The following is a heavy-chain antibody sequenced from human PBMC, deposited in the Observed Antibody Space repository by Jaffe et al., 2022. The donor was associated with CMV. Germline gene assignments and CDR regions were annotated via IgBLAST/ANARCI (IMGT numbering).Heavy chain of an antibody. V-gene: IGHV1-46*01. CDR1: GYTLANNH. J-gene: IGHJ5*02. CDR2: INPSGGTT. CDR3: ARGNFGVNTPGLWFDP. Sequence: QAQLVQSGAEVKKPGASVTVSCKASGYTLANNHMYWVRQAPGQGLEWMGTINPSGGTTSYAQKFQGRLTVTRDLSTGTVYMELSGLRSEDTAVYYCARGNFGVNTPGLWFDPWGQGTPVIVSS. D-gene: IGHD3-3*01.